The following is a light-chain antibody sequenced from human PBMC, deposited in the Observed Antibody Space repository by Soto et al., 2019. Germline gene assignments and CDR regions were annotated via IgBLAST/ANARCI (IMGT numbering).Light chain of an antibody. CDR2: GAS. CDR3: QQSDNWTPT. Sequence: EIVMTQSPATLSMSPAERATLSCRASQSVRSNLAWYHQKPGQAPRLLIYGASTRATGIPARFSGSVSGTEGTITINSLKSEDGLVYYCQQSDNWTPTFGQGTRLEIK. J-gene: IGKJ5*01. CDR1: QSVRSN. V-gene: IGKV3D-15*01.